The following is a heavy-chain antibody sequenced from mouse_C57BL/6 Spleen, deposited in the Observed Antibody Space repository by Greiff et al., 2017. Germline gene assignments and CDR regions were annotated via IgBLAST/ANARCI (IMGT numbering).Heavy chain of an antibody. CDR3: ARTGEGYFDY. CDR1: GYAFTNYL. CDR2: INPGSGGT. J-gene: IGHJ2*01. Sequence: QVQLQQSGAELVRPGTSVKVSCKASGYAFTNYLIEWVKQRPGQGLEWIGVINPGSGGTNYNEKFKGKATLTADKSSSTAYMQLSSLTSEDSAVDCCARTGEGYFDYWGQGTTLTVSS. V-gene: IGHV1-54*01.